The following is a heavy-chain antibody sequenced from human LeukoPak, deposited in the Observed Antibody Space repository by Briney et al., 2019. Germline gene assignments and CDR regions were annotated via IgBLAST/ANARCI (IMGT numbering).Heavy chain of an antibody. CDR2: IHTSGTT. Sequence: SETLSLTCAVSDGSISRYLWSWIRQPAGKGLEWLGRIHTSGTTTYSPSFQSRVTMPMDTSKKQISLRLSSVTAADTAVYYCARGGLGVVITRDYYYYGMDVWGQGTTVTVSS. CDR1: DGSISRYL. J-gene: IGHJ6*02. CDR3: ARGGLGVVITRDYYYYGMDV. V-gene: IGHV4-4*07. D-gene: IGHD3-22*01.